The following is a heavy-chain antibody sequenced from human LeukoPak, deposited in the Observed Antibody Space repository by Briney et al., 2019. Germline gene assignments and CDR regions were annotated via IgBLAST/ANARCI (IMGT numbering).Heavy chain of an antibody. Sequence: PSETLSLTCIVSDGSINTYYWSWIRQPARKGLEWIGRIYISGSTNYNPSLKSRVTMSIDTSKNQFSLKLSSVTAADTAVYYCARGGSYCGDDCYSDDAFDIWGQGTMVTVSS. D-gene: IGHD2-21*01. CDR2: IYISGST. CDR1: DGSINTYY. CDR3: ARGGSYCGDDCYSDDAFDI. V-gene: IGHV4-4*07. J-gene: IGHJ3*02.